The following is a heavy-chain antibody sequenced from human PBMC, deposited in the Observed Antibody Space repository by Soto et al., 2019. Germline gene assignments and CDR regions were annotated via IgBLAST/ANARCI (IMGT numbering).Heavy chain of an antibody. CDR1: GFTFRTHA. D-gene: IGHD2-15*01. CDR3: ARGDREDILVVVGARPGEYGIDI. V-gene: IGHV3-30-3*01. J-gene: IGHJ6*02. CDR2: IAYDGSNA. Sequence: QVQLVESGGGVVKPGGSLRLSCAASGFTFRTHAMHWIRQAPGKGLEGLAVIAYDGSNAFYRDSVKGRFTISRDNSKNTLYLHMNSLRSEDTGVYYCARGDREDILVVVGARPGEYGIDIWGQGTTVTVSS.